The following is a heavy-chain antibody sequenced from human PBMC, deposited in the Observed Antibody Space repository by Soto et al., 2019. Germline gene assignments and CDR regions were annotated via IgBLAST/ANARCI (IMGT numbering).Heavy chain of an antibody. CDR3: ARGKKNLLNVLRYAGEGSNYYYYYMDV. CDR1: GYTFTSYD. D-gene: IGHD3-9*01. CDR2: MNPNSGNT. J-gene: IGHJ6*03. Sequence: ASVKVSCKASGYTFTSYDINWVRQATGQGLEWMGWMNPNSGNTGYAQKFQGRVTMTRNTSISTAYMELSSLRSEDTAAYYCARGKKNLLNVLRYAGEGSNYYYYYMDVWGKGTTVTVSS. V-gene: IGHV1-8*01.